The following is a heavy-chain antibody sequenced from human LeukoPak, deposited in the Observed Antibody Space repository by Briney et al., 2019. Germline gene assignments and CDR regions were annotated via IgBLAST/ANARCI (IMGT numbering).Heavy chain of an antibody. CDR1: GGSISTYY. J-gene: IGHJ5*02. CDR3: ARRSITMIVVGRNWFDP. V-gene: IGHV4-59*12. Sequence: PSETLSLTCTVSGGSISTYYWSWIRQPPGKGLEWIGYIYYSGSTNYNPSLKSRVTISVDTSKNQFSLKLSSVTAADTAVYYCARRSITMIVVGRNWFDPWGQGTLVTVSS. CDR2: IYYSGST. D-gene: IGHD3-22*01.